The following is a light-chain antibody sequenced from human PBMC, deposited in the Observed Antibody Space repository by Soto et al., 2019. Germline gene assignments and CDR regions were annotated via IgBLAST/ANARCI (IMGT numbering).Light chain of an antibody. CDR1: QSVSSSY. CDR3: QQYGSSTWT. J-gene: IGKJ1*01. V-gene: IGKV3-20*01. Sequence: EIVLTQSPGTLSLSPGEIATLSCRASQSVSSSYLARYQQKPGQAPRLLIYGASSRATGIPDRFSGSGSGTDFTLTISRLEPEDFAVYYCQQYGSSTWTFGQGTKVEIK. CDR2: GAS.